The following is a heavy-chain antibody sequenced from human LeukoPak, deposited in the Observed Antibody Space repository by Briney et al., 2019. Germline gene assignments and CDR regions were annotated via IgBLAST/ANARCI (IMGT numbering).Heavy chain of an antibody. CDR2: IYHSGST. CDR3: ARQGVATATDY. J-gene: IGHJ4*02. Sequence: SETLSLTCTVSGGSISSYYWSWIRQPPGKGLEWIGYIYHSGSTNYNPSLKSRVTISVDTSKNQFSLKLTSVTAADTAVYYCARQGVATATDYWGQGTLVTVSS. D-gene: IGHD2-21*02. CDR1: GGSISSYY. V-gene: IGHV4-59*08.